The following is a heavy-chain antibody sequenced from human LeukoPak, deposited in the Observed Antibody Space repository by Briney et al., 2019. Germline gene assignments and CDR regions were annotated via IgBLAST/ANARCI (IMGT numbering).Heavy chain of an antibody. Sequence: PGGSLRLSCGASGFTYHNYNMNWVRQAPGKAVEWVSSITSSGAHIFYADSVKGRLTISRDNAKDSLYLQMNSLGPEDTAVYYCARDPYSGNYGNYYYYYMDVWGKGTTVTISS. V-gene: IGHV3-21*01. D-gene: IGHD1-26*01. CDR3: ARDPYSGNYGNYYYYYMDV. J-gene: IGHJ6*03. CDR1: GFTYHNYN. CDR2: ITSSGAHI.